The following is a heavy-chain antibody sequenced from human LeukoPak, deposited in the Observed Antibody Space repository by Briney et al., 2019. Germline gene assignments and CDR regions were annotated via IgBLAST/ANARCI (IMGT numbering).Heavy chain of an antibody. Sequence: ASVKVSCKASGYTFTSYGISWVRQAPGQGLEWMGWISAYNGNTNYAQKLQGRVTMTTDTSTSTAYMELRSLRSDDTAVYYCARDRDGYCSSTSCYAIGEFDYWGQGTLVTVSS. V-gene: IGHV1-18*01. CDR3: ARDRDGYCSSTSCYAIGEFDY. CDR1: GYTFTSYG. J-gene: IGHJ4*02. CDR2: ISAYNGNT. D-gene: IGHD2-2*01.